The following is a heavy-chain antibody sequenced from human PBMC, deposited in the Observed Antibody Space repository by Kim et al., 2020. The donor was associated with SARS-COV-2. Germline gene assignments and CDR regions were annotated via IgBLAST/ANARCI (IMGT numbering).Heavy chain of an antibody. CDR1: GGTFSSYA. CDR3: ASDRLTPCGGDCYTAGYVDY. J-gene: IGHJ4*02. Sequence: SVKVSCKASGGTFSSYAISWVRQAPGQGLEWMGGIIPIFGTANYAQKFQGRVTITADESTSTAYMELSSLRSEDEAVYYCASDRLTPCGGDCYTAGYVDYWGQGTLVTVSS. D-gene: IGHD2-21*02. CDR2: IIPIFGTA. V-gene: IGHV1-69*13.